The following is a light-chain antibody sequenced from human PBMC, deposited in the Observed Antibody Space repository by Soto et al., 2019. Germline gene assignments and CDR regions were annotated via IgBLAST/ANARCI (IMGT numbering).Light chain of an antibody. V-gene: IGKV3-15*01. J-gene: IGKJ1*01. Sequence: EIVMTQSPATLSVSPGERATLSCRASQSVSSNLAWYQQKPGQAPRLLIYGASTRATGTPARFSGSGSGTDFTLTISRLEPEDFAVYYCQHYGSSWTFGQGTKVE. CDR3: QHYGSSWT. CDR2: GAS. CDR1: QSVSSN.